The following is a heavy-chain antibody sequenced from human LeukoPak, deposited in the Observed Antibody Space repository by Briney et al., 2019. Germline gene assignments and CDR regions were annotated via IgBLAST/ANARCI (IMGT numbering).Heavy chain of an antibody. CDR2: ISDTGCLS. Sequence: GGSLRLSCAASGFTFSSSAMSWVRQAPGKGLEWVAAISDTGCLSYCADSVKGRFTISRDNSKNTLYLQMNSLRAEDTAVYYCAKDIVVVPAAIHDDYYYGMDVWGQGTTVTVSS. CDR3: AKDIVVVPAAIHDDYYYGMDV. CDR1: GFTFSSSA. D-gene: IGHD2-2*02. V-gene: IGHV3-23*01. J-gene: IGHJ6*02.